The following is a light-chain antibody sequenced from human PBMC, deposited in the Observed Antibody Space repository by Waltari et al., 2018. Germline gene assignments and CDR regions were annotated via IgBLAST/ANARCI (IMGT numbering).Light chain of an antibody. Sequence: QAVVTQESSLTVSQGGTVTLTCGSSPGTVPSGHYPYWFQQKPGHVPTTLIYDTSNKHFWTPARFSGSLLGGKAALTLSGAQPEDEGDYYCLLLYGGGTTRVFGGGTKLTVL. CDR2: DTS. CDR1: PGTVPSGHY. CDR3: LLLYGGGTTRV. J-gene: IGLJ2*01. V-gene: IGLV7-46*01.